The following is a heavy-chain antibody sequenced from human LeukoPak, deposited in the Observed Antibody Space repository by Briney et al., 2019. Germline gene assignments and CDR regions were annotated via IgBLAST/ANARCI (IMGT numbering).Heavy chain of an antibody. Sequence: PGGSLRLSCAASGFTVSSNFLSWVRQAPGKGLEWVAVISYDGSNKYYADSVKGRFTISRDNSKNTLYLQMNSLRAEDTAVYYCARSYYDILTGYSYYYGMDVWGQGTTVTVSS. CDR3: ARSYYDILTGYSYYYGMDV. CDR2: ISYDGSNK. CDR1: GFTVSSNF. J-gene: IGHJ6*02. D-gene: IGHD3-9*01. V-gene: IGHV3-30-3*01.